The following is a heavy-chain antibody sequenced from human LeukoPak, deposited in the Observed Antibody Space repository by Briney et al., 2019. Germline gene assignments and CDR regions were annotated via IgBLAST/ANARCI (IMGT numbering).Heavy chain of an antibody. D-gene: IGHD3-22*01. CDR3: ARGETYYYDSSDDAFDI. J-gene: IGHJ3*02. Sequence: SETLSLTCAVYGGSFSGYYWSWIRQPAGKGLEWIGRIYTSGSTNYNPSLKSRVTMSVDTSKNQFSLKLSSVTAADTAVYYCARGETYYYDSSDDAFDIWGQGTMVTVSS. CDR1: GGSFSGYY. V-gene: IGHV4-59*10. CDR2: IYTSGST.